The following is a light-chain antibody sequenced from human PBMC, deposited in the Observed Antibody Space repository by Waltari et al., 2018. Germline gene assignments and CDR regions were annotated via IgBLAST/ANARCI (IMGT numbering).Light chain of an antibody. Sequence: QSALTQPASVSGSPGQSITISCTGTSSDVGGYNYVSWYQQHPGKAPKLMIYDVSNRPSGVATRFSGSKSGNTASRTISGLQAEDEADYYCSSYTSSSTVFGGGTQLTVL. CDR2: DVS. CDR1: SSDVGGYNY. V-gene: IGLV2-14*03. CDR3: SSYTSSSTV. J-gene: IGLJ7*01.